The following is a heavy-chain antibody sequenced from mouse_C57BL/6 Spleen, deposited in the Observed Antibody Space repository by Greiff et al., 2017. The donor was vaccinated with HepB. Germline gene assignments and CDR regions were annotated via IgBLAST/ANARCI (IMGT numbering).Heavy chain of an antibody. CDR1: GYTFTSYW. CDR3: AKPSASTTEAMDY. Sequence: VQLQQPGTELVKPGASVKLSCKASGYTFTSYWMHWVKQRPGQGLEWIGNINPSNGGTNYNEKFKSKATLTVDKSSSTAYMQLSSLTSEDSAVYDGAKPSASTTEAMDYWGQGTSVTVSS. CDR2: INPSNGGT. V-gene: IGHV1-53*01. J-gene: IGHJ4*01. D-gene: IGHD6-1*01.